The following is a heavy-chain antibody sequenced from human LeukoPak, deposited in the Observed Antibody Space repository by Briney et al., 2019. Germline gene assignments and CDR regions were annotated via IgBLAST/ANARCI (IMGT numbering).Heavy chain of an antibody. V-gene: IGHV4-39*01. J-gene: IGHJ4*02. D-gene: IGHD6-19*01. CDR3: ARVDSSGWYYFDY. CDR1: GGSISSSSYY. Sequence: TTSETLSLTCTVSGGSISSSSYYWGWTRQPPGKGLEWIGSIYYSGSTYYNPSLKSRVTISVDTSKNQFSLKLSSVTAADTAVYYCARVDSSGWYYFDYWGQGTLVTVSS. CDR2: IYYSGST.